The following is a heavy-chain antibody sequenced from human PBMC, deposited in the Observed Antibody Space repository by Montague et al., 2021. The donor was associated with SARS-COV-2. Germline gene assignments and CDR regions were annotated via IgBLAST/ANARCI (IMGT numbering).Heavy chain of an antibody. CDR3: ARVFSSSGLWFDP. CDR1: GFTFSSYA. V-gene: IGHV3-30*04. J-gene: IGHJ5*02. CDR2: ISYDGSNK. D-gene: IGHD6-19*01. Sequence: SLSLSCSASGFTFSSYAMHWVRQAPGKGLEWVAVISYDGSNKYYADSVKGRFTISRDNSKNTLYLQMNSLRAEDTAVYYCARVFSSSGLWFDPWGQGTLVTVSS.